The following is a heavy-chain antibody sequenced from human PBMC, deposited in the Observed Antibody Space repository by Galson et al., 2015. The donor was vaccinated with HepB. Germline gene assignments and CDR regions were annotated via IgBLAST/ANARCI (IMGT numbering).Heavy chain of an antibody. Sequence: ETLSLTCTVSGDSLSSKSHYWGWIRQPPGKGLEWIATIYYSGSTYYNPSLKSRVTISVDTSKHQFSLKLNSVTAADTAVYFCARTLVATPNDAFDIWGQGTMVTVSS. J-gene: IGHJ3*02. CDR3: ARTLVATPNDAFDI. CDR1: GDSLSSKSHY. V-gene: IGHV4-39*01. D-gene: IGHD2-8*02. CDR2: IYYSGST.